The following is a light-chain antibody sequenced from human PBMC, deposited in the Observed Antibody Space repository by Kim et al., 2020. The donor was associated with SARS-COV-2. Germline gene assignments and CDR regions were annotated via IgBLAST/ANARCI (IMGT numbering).Light chain of an antibody. CDR2: AKN. V-gene: IGLV3-19*01. J-gene: IGLJ3*02. Sequence: LGQTVSIRCQGESLRNYSATWYQQKPGQAPVLVINAKNNRPSGIPDRFSGSTSGNTVSLTITGAQAEDEADYYCKSRDSSGNHLVFGGGTQLTVL. CDR3: KSRDSSGNHLV. CDR1: SLRNYS.